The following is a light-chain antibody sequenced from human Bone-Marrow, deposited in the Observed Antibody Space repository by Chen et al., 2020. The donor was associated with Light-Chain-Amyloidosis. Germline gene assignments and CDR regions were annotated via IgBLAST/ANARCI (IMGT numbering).Light chain of an antibody. CDR2: DVN. J-gene: IGLJ3*02. V-gene: IGLV2-11*01. CDR3: CAYAGTYTWL. Sequence: QSALTQPHSVPGSPGQSVTISCTGTSSDIGGYDYVPWYQQYPGTAPKLIIYDVNKRPSGVPDLFSASKSANTAYLTISGLQADDEAEYHCCAYAGTYTWLFGGGTRLTVL. CDR1: SSDIGGYDY.